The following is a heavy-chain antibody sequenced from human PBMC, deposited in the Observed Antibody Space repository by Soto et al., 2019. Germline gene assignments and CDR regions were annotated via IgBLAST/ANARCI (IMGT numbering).Heavy chain of an antibody. J-gene: IGHJ4*02. Sequence: SETLSLTCTVSGGSINSYYWSWIRQPPGKGLEWIGYIYYSGSTNYNPSLKSRVTISVDTSKNQFSLKLSSVTAADTAVYYCARDPESYGGNPRGFDYWGQGTLVTVSS. V-gene: IGHV4-59*01. CDR3: ARDPESYGGNPRGFDY. CDR2: IYYSGST. D-gene: IGHD4-17*01. CDR1: GGSINSYY.